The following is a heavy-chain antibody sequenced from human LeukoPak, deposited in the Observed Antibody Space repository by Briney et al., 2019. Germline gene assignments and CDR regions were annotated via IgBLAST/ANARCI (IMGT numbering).Heavy chain of an antibody. CDR3: ARGSTTMIVVVTPNDAFDI. Sequence: SSETLSLTCTVSGGSISSSSYYWGWIRQPPGKGLEWIGSIYYSGSTYYNPSLKSRVTISVDTSKNQFSLKLSSVTAADTAVYYCARGSTTMIVVVTPNDAFDIWGQGTMVTVSS. V-gene: IGHV4-39*07. CDR1: GGSISSSSYY. D-gene: IGHD3-22*01. CDR2: IYYSGST. J-gene: IGHJ3*02.